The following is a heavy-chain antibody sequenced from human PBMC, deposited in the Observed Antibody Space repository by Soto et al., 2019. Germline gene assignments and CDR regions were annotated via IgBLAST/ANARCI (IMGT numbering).Heavy chain of an antibody. CDR3: ARADRGCAHGYYYYGMDV. CDR2: ISSSSSTI. CDR1: GFTFSSYS. D-gene: IGHD6-19*01. V-gene: IGHV3-48*01. J-gene: IGHJ6*02. Sequence: EVQLVESGGGLVQPGGSLRLSCAASGFTFSSYSMNWVRQAPGKGLEWVSYISSSSSTIYYADSVKGRFTISRDNDKHSRYLQMNSLRAEDTAVYYCARADRGCAHGYYYYGMDVWGQGTTVTVSS.